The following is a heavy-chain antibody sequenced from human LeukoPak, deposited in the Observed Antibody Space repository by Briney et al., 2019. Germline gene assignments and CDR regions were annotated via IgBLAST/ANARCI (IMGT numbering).Heavy chain of an antibody. J-gene: IGHJ6*03. V-gene: IGHV4-59*01. CDR2: IYYSGST. Sequence: SETLSLTCTVSGGSISSYYWSWIRQPPGKGLEWIGYIYYSGSTYYNPSLKSRVTISVDTSKNQFSLKLSSVTAADTAVYYCASSAPYYDFWSGYPYYYMDVWGKGTTVTVSS. D-gene: IGHD3-3*01. CDR1: GGSISSYY. CDR3: ASSAPYYDFWSGYPYYYMDV.